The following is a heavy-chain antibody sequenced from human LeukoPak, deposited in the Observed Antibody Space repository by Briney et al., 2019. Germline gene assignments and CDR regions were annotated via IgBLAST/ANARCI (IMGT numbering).Heavy chain of an antibody. D-gene: IGHD2-2*01. J-gene: IGHJ6*02. V-gene: IGHV3-21*01. CDR3: ARADYQGYYYYGMDV. CDR1: GFTFSSYS. CDR2: ISSSSSYI. Sequence: GGSLRLSCAASGFTFSSYSMNWVRQAPGKGLEWVSSISSSSSYIYYADSVKGRFTISRDNAKNSLYLQMNSLRAEDTAVYYCARADYQGYYYYGMDVWGQGTTVTVSS.